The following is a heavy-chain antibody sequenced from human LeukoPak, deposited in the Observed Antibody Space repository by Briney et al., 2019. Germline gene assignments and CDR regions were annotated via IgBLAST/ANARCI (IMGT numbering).Heavy chain of an antibody. J-gene: IGHJ4*02. D-gene: IGHD6-13*01. CDR3: ARGSSLNKFDY. CDR2: IKQDGSEK. Sequence: GGSLRLSCVASGFRFNSYWMSWVRQAPGKGLEWVANIKQDGSEKYYVDSVKGRFTISRDNAKNSLYLQMNSLRAEDTAVYYCARGSSLNKFDYWGQGTLVTVSS. V-gene: IGHV3-7*04. CDR1: GFRFNSYW.